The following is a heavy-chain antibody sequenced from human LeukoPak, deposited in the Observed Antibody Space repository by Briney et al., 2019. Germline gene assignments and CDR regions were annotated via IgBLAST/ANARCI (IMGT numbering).Heavy chain of an antibody. V-gene: IGHV4-59*01. CDR1: GGSISSYY. CDR3: ARDRFGITGTTRWFDP. D-gene: IGHD1/OR15-1a*01. CDR2: IYYSGST. Sequence: SETLSLTCTVSGGSISSYYWSWIRQPPGKGLEWIGYIYYSGSTNYNPPLKSRVTISVDTSKNQFSLKLSSVTAADTAVYYCARDRFGITGTTRWFDPWGQGTLVTVSS. J-gene: IGHJ5*02.